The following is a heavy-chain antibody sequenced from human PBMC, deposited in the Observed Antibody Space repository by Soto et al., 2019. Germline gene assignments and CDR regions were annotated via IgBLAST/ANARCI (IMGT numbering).Heavy chain of an antibody. V-gene: IGHV3-21*01. Sequence: EVQLVESGGGLVKPGGSLRLSCAASGFTFSSYSMNWVRQAPGKGLEWVSSISSSSSYIYYADSVKGRFTISRDNAKNSLYLQMNSLRAEDTAVYYCARDDIVVVPAAMRAYNYYYYYMDVWGKGTTVTVSS. D-gene: IGHD2-2*01. CDR1: GFTFSSYS. CDR3: ARDDIVVVPAAMRAYNYYYYYMDV. J-gene: IGHJ6*03. CDR2: ISSSSSYI.